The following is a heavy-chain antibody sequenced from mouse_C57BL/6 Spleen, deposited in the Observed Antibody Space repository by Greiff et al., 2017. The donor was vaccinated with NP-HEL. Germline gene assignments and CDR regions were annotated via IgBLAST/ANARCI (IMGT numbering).Heavy chain of an antibody. CDR3: AKGLGTLFAY. V-gene: IGHV1-61*01. J-gene: IGHJ3*01. CDR1: GYTFTSYW. Sequence: VQLQQPGAELVRPGSSVKLSCKASGYTFTSYWMDWVKQRPGQGLEWIGNIYPSDSETHYNQKFKDKATLTVDKSSSTAYMQLSSLTSEDSAVYYCAKGLGTLFAYWGQGTLVTVSA. D-gene: IGHD3-1*01. CDR2: IYPSDSET.